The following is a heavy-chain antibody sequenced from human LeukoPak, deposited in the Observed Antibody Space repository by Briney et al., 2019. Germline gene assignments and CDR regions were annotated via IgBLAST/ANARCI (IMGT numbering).Heavy chain of an antibody. CDR1: GFAFTEYW. D-gene: IGHD6-13*01. V-gene: IGHV3-7*01. CDR3: ARVGSSWDILDY. J-gene: IGHJ4*02. CDR2: IKEDETEI. Sequence: PGGSLRLSCAASGFAFTEYWMSWVRQAPGKGLEWVANIKEDETEIRYLDSVKGRFTISRDNAKNSLYLQMDSLRAKDTAVYYCARVGSSWDILDYWGQGTLVTVSS.